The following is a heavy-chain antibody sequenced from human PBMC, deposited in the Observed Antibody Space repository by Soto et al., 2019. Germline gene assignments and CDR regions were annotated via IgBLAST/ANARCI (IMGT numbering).Heavy chain of an antibody. CDR3: ARDSYRGYSYGRYFDY. CDR2: IYYSGST. D-gene: IGHD5-18*01. Sequence: PSETLSLTCAVYGGSFSGYYWSWIRQHPGKGLEWIGYIYYSGSTYYNPSLKSRVTISVDTSKNQFSLKLSSVTAADTAVYYCARDSYRGYSYGRYFDYWGQGTLVNVSS. V-gene: IGHV4-31*11. J-gene: IGHJ4*02. CDR1: GGSFSGYY.